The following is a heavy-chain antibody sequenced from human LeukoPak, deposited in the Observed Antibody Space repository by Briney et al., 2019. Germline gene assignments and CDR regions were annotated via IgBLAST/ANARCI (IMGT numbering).Heavy chain of an antibody. CDR3: AAGGPADYRSIYDYGMDF. V-gene: IGHV1-58*01. CDR2: IVVGSGNT. D-gene: IGHD4-11*01. Sequence: SVKVSCKASGFTFTTSAVQWVRQARGQRLEWIGWIVVGSGNTNHAQKFQERVIITRDMSTSTAYMELSNVRSEDTAVYYCAAGGPADYRSIYDYGMDFWGRGTTVTVSS. CDR1: GFTFTTSA. J-gene: IGHJ6*04.